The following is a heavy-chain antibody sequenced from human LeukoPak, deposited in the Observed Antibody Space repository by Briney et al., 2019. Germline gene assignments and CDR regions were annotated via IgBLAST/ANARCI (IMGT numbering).Heavy chain of an antibody. V-gene: IGHV1-69*05. D-gene: IGHD6-13*01. J-gene: IGHJ6*03. CDR1: GGTFSSYA. Sequence: ASVKVSCKASGGTFSSYAISWVRQAPGQGLEWMGGIIPIFGTANYAQKFQGRVTITTDESTSTAYMELSSLRSEDTAVYYCARGRSQGIAEAGTKIAVVVMSYYYYYMDVWGKGTTFTVS. CDR3: ARGRSQGIAEAGTKIAVVVMSYYYYYMDV. CDR2: IIPIFGTA.